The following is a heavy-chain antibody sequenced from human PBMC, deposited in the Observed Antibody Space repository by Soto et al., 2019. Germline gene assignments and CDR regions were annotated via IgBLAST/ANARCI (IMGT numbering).Heavy chain of an antibody. V-gene: IGHV4-34*01. Sequence: PSETLSLTCAVYGGSFSGYYWSWIRQPPGKGLEWIGEINHSGSTNYNPSLKRRVTISVDTSKNQFSLKLSSVTAADTAVYYCAGDKDGGYCSGGSCYSDAFDIWGQGTMVTVSS. CDR1: GGSFSGYY. J-gene: IGHJ3*02. D-gene: IGHD2-15*01. CDR3: AGDKDGGYCSGGSCYSDAFDI. CDR2: INHSGST.